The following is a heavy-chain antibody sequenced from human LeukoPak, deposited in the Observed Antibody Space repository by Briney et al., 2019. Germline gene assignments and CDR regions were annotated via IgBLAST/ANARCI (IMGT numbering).Heavy chain of an antibody. D-gene: IGHD1-26*01. J-gene: IGHJ4*02. Sequence: PGGSLRLSCAASGFTFSSYSMSWVRQAPGKGLEWVSRINTDGSAIFYADSVKGRFTISRDNAKNTVYLELNSLRAEDTAVYHCARGSYHQWYFDYWGQGTLVTVSS. CDR2: INTDGSAI. CDR1: GFTFSSYS. V-gene: IGHV3-74*01. CDR3: ARGSYHQWYFDY.